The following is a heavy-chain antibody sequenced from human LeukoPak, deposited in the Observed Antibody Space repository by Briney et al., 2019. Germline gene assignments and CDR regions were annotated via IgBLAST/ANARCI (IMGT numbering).Heavy chain of an antibody. D-gene: IGHD3-22*01. J-gene: IGHJ6*03. CDR2: ISSSGSTI. CDR3: AKNPSPWYYYDSSGQGYMDV. Sequence: GGSLRLSCAASGFTFSSYEMNWVRQAPGKGLEWVSYISSSGSTIYYADSVKGRFTISRDNAKNSLYLQMNSLRAEDTALYYCAKNPSPWYYYDSSGQGYMDVWGKGTTVTVSS. V-gene: IGHV3-48*03. CDR1: GFTFSSYE.